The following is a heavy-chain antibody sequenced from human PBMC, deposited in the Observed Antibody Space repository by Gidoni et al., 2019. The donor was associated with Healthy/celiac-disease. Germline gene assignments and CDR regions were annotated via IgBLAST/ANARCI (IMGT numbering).Heavy chain of an antibody. CDR1: GGTFGSSA. CDR3: ARVGRDDAFDI. V-gene: IGHV1-69*01. CDR2: IIPIFGTS. Sequence: QVQLVQSGAEVKQPGSSVKVSCAASGGTFGSSAISWVRQAPGQGLEWMGGIIPIFGTSNDAQKCQGRVTITADESTSTAYLELSSLRSEYTAVYYCARVGRDDAFDIWGQGTMVTVSS. D-gene: IGHD3-16*01. J-gene: IGHJ3*02.